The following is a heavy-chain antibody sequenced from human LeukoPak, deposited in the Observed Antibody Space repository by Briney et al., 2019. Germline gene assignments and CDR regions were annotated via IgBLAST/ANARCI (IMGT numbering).Heavy chain of an antibody. CDR1: GFTFSGFA. Sequence: GGSLRLSCAASGFTFSGFAMSWVRRTPGKGLEWVSGISGCGDNTLYADSVKGRFTISRDNSKNTLYLEMNSLRTEDNAIKYRAEIKGHPLPKYYMDVWGQGTTVTVSS. CDR3: AEIKGHPLPKYYMDV. V-gene: IGHV3-23*01. CDR2: ISGCGDNT. J-gene: IGHJ6*01. D-gene: IGHD1-26*01.